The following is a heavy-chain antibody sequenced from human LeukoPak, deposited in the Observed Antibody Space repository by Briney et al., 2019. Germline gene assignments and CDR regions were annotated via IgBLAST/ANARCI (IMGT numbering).Heavy chain of an antibody. CDR1: GYTFTSYG. D-gene: IGHD2-15*01. V-gene: IGHV1-18*01. CDR2: ISAYNGNT. J-gene: IGHJ4*02. CDR3: ARDVRRAGYCSGGSCYSRLGY. Sequence: ASVKLSCKASGYTFTSYGISWVRQAPGQGLEWMGCISAYNGNTIYAEKLQGRVTITTDTSTSTAYMELRSLRSDDTAVYYCARDVRRAGYCSGGSCYSRLGYWGQGTLVTVSS.